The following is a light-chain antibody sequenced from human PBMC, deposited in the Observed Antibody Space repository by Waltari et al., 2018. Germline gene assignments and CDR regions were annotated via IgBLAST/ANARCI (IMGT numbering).Light chain of an antibody. V-gene: IGLV1-44*01. CDR2: RSE. Sequence: QSVLTQPPSASGTPGQRVTNSCSGSASNIGGNLVNWYQQLPGKAPKLLIYRSEQRPAGVPDRFSASKTGTSASLAISGLQSEDEADYFCASWDDSLNGHWVFGGGTKVTVL. CDR1: ASNIGGNL. CDR3: ASWDDSLNGHWV. J-gene: IGLJ3*02.